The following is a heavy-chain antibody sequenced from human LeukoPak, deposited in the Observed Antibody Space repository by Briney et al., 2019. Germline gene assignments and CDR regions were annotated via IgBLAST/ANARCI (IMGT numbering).Heavy chain of an antibody. J-gene: IGHJ5*02. CDR3: ARDPRDFWSGYYDGYWFDP. CDR1: GLTSGIYA. V-gene: IGHV4-59*01. CDR2: IYYSGST. Sequence: PGGSLRLSCAASGLTSGIYAMSWVRQAPGKGLEWLGYIYYSGSTNYNPSLKSRVTISVDTSKNQFSLKLSSVTAADTAVYYCARDPRDFWSGYYDGYWFDPWGQGTLVTVSS. D-gene: IGHD3-3*01.